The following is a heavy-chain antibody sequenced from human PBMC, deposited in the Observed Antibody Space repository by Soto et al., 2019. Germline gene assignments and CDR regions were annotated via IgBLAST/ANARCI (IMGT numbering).Heavy chain of an antibody. CDR1: GGSISRGGSY. J-gene: IGHJ6*02. Sequence: SETLSLTCTVSGGSISRGGSYWSWIRQHPGKGLEWIGYIYYSGSTYYNPSLKSRVTISVDTSKNQFSLKLSSVTAADTAVYYCARDMRQPGKNGMDVWGQGTTVTVSS. CDR3: ARDMRQPGKNGMDV. V-gene: IGHV4-31*03. D-gene: IGHD3-10*01. CDR2: IYYSGST.